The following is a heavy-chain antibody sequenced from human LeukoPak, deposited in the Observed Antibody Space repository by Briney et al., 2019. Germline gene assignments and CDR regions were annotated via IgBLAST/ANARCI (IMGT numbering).Heavy chain of an antibody. Sequence: GGSLRLSCATSGFTFSAFSMYWVRQAPGKGLEMVAGISYNAGSIEYSNSVRGRFTISRDESKNTLSLQMGSLRADDMAAYYCARRALHSGGYRGYHFDYWGQGALVTVSS. CDR2: ISYNAGSI. CDR1: GFTFSAFS. V-gene: IGHV3-64*01. J-gene: IGHJ4*02. CDR3: ARRALHSGGYRGYHFDY. D-gene: IGHD5-12*01.